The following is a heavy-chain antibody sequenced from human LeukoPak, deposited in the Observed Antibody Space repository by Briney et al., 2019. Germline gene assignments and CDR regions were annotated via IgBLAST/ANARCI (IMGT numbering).Heavy chain of an antibody. CDR3: ATLGYSYGERFDY. CDR1: GFTFSSYW. CDR2: IKQDGSEK. D-gene: IGHD5-18*01. V-gene: IGHV3-7*01. J-gene: IGHJ4*02. Sequence: GGSLRLSCAASGFTFSSYWMSWVRQAPGKRLEWVANIKQDGSEKYYVDSVKGRFTISRDNAKNSLYLQMNSLRVEDTALYYCATLGYSYGERFDYWGQGTLVTVSS.